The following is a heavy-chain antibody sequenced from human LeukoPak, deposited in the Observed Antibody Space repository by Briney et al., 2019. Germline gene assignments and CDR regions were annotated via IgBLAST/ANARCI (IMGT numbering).Heavy chain of an antibody. CDR3: AREGIQLWVLDY. CDR2: IYYSGST. J-gene: IGHJ4*02. V-gene: IGHV4-30-4*01. D-gene: IGHD5-18*01. CDR1: GGSISSGDYY. Sequence: PSETLSLTCTVSGGSISSGDYYWSWIRQPPGKGLEWIGYIYYSGSTYYNPSLKSRVTISVDTSKNQFSLKLSSVTAADTAVYYCAREGIQLWVLDYWGQGTLVTVSS.